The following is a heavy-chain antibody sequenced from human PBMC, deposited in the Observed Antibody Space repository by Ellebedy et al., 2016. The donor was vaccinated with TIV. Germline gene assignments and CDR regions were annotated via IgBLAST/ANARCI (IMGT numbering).Heavy chain of an antibody. J-gene: IGHJ4*02. D-gene: IGHD2-15*01. Sequence: GGSLRLSXAASGFTFSSYAMHWVRQAPGKGLEWVAVISYDGSNKYYADSVKGRFTISRDNSKNTLYLQMNSLRAEDTAVYYCAREGRPLGYCSGGSCYPRIDYWGQGTLVTVSS. CDR1: GFTFSSYA. CDR3: AREGRPLGYCSGGSCYPRIDY. CDR2: ISYDGSNK. V-gene: IGHV3-30-3*01.